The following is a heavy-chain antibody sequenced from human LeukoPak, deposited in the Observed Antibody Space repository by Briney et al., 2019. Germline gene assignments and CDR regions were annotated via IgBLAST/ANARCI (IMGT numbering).Heavy chain of an antibody. D-gene: IGHD1-1*01. CDR1: GFYFDNSD. CDR2: INYNGQGT. CDR3: AKDPNWEGGY. V-gene: IGHV3-23*01. Sequence: GGSLRLSCAASGFYFDNSDMNWFRQAPGEVPHWVANINYNGQGTYYADSVKGRFTIARDNSKNMVFLQMNGLRAEDTARYYCAKDPNWEGGYWGQGTLVTVSS. J-gene: IGHJ4*02.